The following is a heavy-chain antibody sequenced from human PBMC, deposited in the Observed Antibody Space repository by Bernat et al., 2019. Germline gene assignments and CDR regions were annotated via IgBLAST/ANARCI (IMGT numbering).Heavy chain of an antibody. CDR3: ARDLVTTGAFDI. CDR2: IWYDGSNK. V-gene: IGHV3-33*01. CDR1: GFTFSSYG. Sequence: QVQLVESGGGVVQPGRSLRLSCAASGFTFSSYGMHWVRQAPGKVLEWVAVIWYDGSNKYYADSVKGRFTISRDNSKNTLYLQMNSLRAEDTAVYYCARDLVTTGAFDIWGQGTMVTVSS. J-gene: IGHJ3*02. D-gene: IGHD4-17*01.